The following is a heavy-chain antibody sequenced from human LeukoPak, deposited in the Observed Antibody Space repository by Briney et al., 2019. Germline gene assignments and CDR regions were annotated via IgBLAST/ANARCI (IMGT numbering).Heavy chain of an antibody. D-gene: IGHD1-14*01. V-gene: IGHV3-74*01. Sequence: GGSLRLSCAASGFTFSSYRMHWVRQAPGKGLVWVARINPGGSSITYADSVKGRFTISRDNAKNTLYLQMDSLRAEDTGVYYCARSNQADDYWGQGTLVTVSS. CDR3: ARSNQADDY. J-gene: IGHJ4*02. CDR2: INPGGSSI. CDR1: GFTFSSYR.